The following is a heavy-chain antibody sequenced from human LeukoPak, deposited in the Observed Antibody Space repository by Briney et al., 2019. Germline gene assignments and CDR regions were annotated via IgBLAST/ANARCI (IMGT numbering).Heavy chain of an antibody. CDR3: ARHRGYCSTTSCYGANWFDP. V-gene: IGHV4-38-2*01. Sequence: SETLSLTCAVSVYSISSGYYWGWIRQPPGKGLEWIGSIYQSGNSFYNPSLKSRVTISVDTSMNQFSLKLYSVTAADTAVYYCARHRGYCSTTSCYGANWFDPWGQGTLVAVSS. CDR1: VYSISSGYY. J-gene: IGHJ5*02. CDR2: IYQSGNS. D-gene: IGHD2-2*01.